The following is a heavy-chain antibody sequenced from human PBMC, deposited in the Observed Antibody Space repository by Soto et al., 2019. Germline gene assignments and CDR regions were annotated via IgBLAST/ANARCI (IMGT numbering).Heavy chain of an antibody. J-gene: IGHJ3*02. D-gene: IGHD2-21*02. CDR2: VSPFFGTA. CDR3: ARAHEFGGNSDAYDI. V-gene: IGHV1-69*12. Sequence: QVQLVQSGAELKKPGSSVNVSCKASGGNFRSESINWVRQAPVQGLEWMGGVSPFFGTADYAQTLQGRLRITADEYTTTAYKELSSLRSQDTAVYYCARAHEFGGNSDAYDIWGQGTMVTVSS. CDR1: GGNFRSES.